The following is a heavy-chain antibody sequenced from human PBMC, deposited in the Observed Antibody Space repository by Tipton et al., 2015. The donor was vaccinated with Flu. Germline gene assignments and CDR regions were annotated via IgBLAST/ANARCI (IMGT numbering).Heavy chain of an antibody. CDR2: IYSSGRST. Sequence: TLSLTCTVSGGSISGYYWSWIRQPPGRGLEWIGYIYSSGRSTNYNPSVKSRVTISVDTSKNQFSLELSSVTAADTAAYYCAKGPYSGDWYRFNYWGQGTLVTVSS. D-gene: IGHD6-19*01. CDR1: GGSISGYY. V-gene: IGHV4-59*12. J-gene: IGHJ4*02. CDR3: AKGPYSGDWYRFNY.